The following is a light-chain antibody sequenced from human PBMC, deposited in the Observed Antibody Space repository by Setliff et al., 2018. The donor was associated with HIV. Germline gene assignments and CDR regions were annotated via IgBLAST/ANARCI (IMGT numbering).Light chain of an antibody. J-gene: IGLJ2*01. CDR1: SSNIGAGHD. Sequence: QSALTQPPSVSGAPGQRVTISCTGSSSNIGAGHDVHWYQQFPGTAPKLLIKGNSHRPSGVPDRFSDSKSGNTASLTISGLQAEDEADYYCSSYTSSSTVLFGGGTKVTVL. CDR2: GNS. V-gene: IGLV1-40*01. CDR3: SSYTSSSTVL.